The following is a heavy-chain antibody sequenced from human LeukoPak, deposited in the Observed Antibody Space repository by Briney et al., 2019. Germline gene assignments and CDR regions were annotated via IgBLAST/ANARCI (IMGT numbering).Heavy chain of an antibody. V-gene: IGHV1-8*01. J-gene: IGHJ3*02. CDR2: MNPASGNI. Sequence: ASVKVSCKASGYTFTSYDINWVRQASGQRLEWIGWMNPASGNIGYAQKFQGRIAMTRETSETTAYMEVSSLRFEDTAVYYCARGRLGGAPPPVDIWGQGTLVTVSS. CDR3: ARGRLGGAPPPVDI. D-gene: IGHD1-26*01. CDR1: GYTFTSYD.